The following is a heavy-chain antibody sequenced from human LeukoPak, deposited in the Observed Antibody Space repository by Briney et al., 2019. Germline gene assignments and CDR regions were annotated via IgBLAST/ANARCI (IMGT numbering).Heavy chain of an antibody. CDR2: INPNSGGT. CDR3: ARVESTNYGDYVAPYFDY. Sequence: GASVKVSCKASGYTFTSYGISWVRQAPGQGLEWMGWINPNSGGTNYAQKFQGRVTMTRDTSISTAYMELSRLRSDDTAVYYCARVESTNYGDYVAPYFDYWGQGTLDTVSS. V-gene: IGHV1-2*02. CDR1: GYTFTSYG. D-gene: IGHD4-17*01. J-gene: IGHJ4*02.